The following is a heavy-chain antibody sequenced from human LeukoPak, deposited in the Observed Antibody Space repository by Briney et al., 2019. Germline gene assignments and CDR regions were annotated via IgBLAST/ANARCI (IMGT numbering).Heavy chain of an antibody. CDR2: INHSGST. CDR3: ARSSQDIVVVPAAPLVATAHLDY. CDR1: GGSFSGYY. V-gene: IGHV4-34*01. J-gene: IGHJ4*02. D-gene: IGHD2-2*01. Sequence: SETLSLTCAVYGGSFSGYYWSWIRQPPGKGLKWIGEINHSGSTNYNPSLKSRVTISVDTSKSQFSLKLSSVTAADTAVYYCARSSQDIVVVPAAPLVATAHLDYWGQGTLVTVSS.